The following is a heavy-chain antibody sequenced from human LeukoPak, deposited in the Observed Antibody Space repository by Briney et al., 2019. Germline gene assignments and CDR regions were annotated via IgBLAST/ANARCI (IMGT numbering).Heavy chain of an antibody. J-gene: IGHJ4*02. CDR3: ARLTCSGGSCSLDS. Sequence: SVKVSCKASGYTFSIYGFSWVRQAPGQGLEWMGGTIPLFGSPRYAQKFQDRVTFITDKSTSTAYMEVTSLRSDDTALYYCARLTCSGGSCSLDSWGQGTLVTVSS. CDR1: GYTFSIYG. V-gene: IGHV1-69*05. D-gene: IGHD2-15*01. CDR2: TIPLFGSP.